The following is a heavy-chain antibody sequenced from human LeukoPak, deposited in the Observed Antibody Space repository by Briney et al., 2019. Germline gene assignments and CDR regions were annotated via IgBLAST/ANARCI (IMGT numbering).Heavy chain of an antibody. CDR2: ISTYNGNT. CDR1: GYTFISYG. Sequence: ASVKVSCNAYGYTFISYGISWVRQAPGQGLEWMRWISTYNGNTNYAQKLQGRVTMTTDTSTSTAYMELRSLRSDDTAVYYCARTTTDGAGRPLFDYWGQGTLVTVSS. CDR3: ARTTTDGAGRPLFDY. V-gene: IGHV1-18*01. J-gene: IGHJ4*02. D-gene: IGHD4-17*01.